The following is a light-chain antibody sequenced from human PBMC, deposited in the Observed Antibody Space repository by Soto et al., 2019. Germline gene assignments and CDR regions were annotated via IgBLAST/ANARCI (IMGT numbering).Light chain of an antibody. CDR1: QSISSY. Sequence: DIQMTQSPSSLSASVGDRVTITCRASQSISSYLNWYQQKPGKAPKLLIYAASSLQSGVPSRFSGSGSGTDFTLTISGLQPDDFATYYCQQYNSFSWTFGQGTRLEIK. CDR2: AAS. CDR3: QQYNSFSWT. V-gene: IGKV1-39*01. J-gene: IGKJ5*01.